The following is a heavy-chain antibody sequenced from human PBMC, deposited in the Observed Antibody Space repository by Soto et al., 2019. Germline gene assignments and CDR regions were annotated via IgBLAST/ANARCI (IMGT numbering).Heavy chain of an antibody. CDR2: MNPNSGNT. CDR1: GYTFTSYD. D-gene: IGHD6-6*01. V-gene: IGHV1-8*01. J-gene: IGHJ5*02. Sequence: ASVKVSCKASGYTFTSYDINWVRQAAGQGLEWMGWMNPNSGNTGYAQKFQGRVTMTRNTSISTAYMELSSLRSDDTAVYYCAKQSSSSGDWFDPWGQGTLVTGS. CDR3: AKQSSSSGDWFDP.